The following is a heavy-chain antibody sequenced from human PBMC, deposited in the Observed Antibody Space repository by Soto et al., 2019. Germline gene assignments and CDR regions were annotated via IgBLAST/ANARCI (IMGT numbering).Heavy chain of an antibody. Sequence: SETLSLTCTVSGGSISSYYWSWIRQPPGKGLEWIGYIYYSGSTNYNPSLKSRVTISVDTSKNQFSLKLSSVTAADTAVYYCARGYCSGGSCYPDAFDIWGQGTMVTVSS. CDR3: ARGYCSGGSCYPDAFDI. CDR2: IYYSGST. J-gene: IGHJ3*02. D-gene: IGHD2-15*01. V-gene: IGHV4-59*01. CDR1: GGSISSYY.